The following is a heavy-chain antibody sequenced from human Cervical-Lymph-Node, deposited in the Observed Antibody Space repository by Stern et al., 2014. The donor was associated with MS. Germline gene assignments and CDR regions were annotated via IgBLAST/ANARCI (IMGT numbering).Heavy chain of an antibody. CDR1: GFTFSSYA. CDR2: ISYGGSNK. J-gene: IGHJ6*02. CDR3: ARANYDFWSGYPDFHYYGMDV. V-gene: IGHV3-30-3*01. D-gene: IGHD3-3*01. Sequence: VQLVESGGGVVQPGRSLRLSCAAYGFTFSSYAMHWVRQAPGKGLEWVAVISYGGSNKYYADSVKGRFTISRDNSKNTLYLQMNSLRAEDTAVYYCARANYDFWSGYPDFHYYGMDVWGQGTTVTVSS.